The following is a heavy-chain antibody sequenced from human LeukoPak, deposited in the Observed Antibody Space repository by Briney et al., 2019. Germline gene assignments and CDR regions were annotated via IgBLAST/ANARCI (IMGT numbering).Heavy chain of an antibody. V-gene: IGHV4-30-4*01. CDR3: ARDKSITMVRGVISYGMDV. CDR2: IYYSGST. J-gene: IGHJ6*02. Sequence: SETLSLTCTVSGGSISSGDYYWSWIRQPPGKGLEWIGHIYYSGSTYYNPSLKSRVTISVDTSKNQFSLKLSSVTAADTAVYYCARDKSITMVRGVISYGMDVWGQGTTVTVSS. CDR1: GGSISSGDYY. D-gene: IGHD3-10*01.